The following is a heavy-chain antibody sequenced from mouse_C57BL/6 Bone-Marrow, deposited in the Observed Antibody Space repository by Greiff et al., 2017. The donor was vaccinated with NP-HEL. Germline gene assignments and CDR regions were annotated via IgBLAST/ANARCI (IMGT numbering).Heavy chain of an antibody. V-gene: IGHV1-54*01. CDR1: GYAFTNYL. Sequence: VQLQQSGAELVRPGTSVKVSCKASGYAFTNYLIEWVKQRPGQGLEWIGVINPGSGGTNYNEKFKGKATLTADKSSSTAYMQLSSLTSEDSAVYFCARKDYYGSSYGYWGQGTTLTVSS. D-gene: IGHD1-1*01. CDR3: ARKDYYGSSYGY. J-gene: IGHJ2*01. CDR2: INPGSGGT.